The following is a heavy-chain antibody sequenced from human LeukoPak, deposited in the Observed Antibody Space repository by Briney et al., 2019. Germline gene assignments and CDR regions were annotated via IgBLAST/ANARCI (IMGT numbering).Heavy chain of an antibody. CDR2: INQDGSEK. V-gene: IGHV3-7*01. J-gene: IGHJ3*02. CDR3: ARAGGSYYGIAFDI. CDR1: GFTFSSSW. D-gene: IGHD1-26*01. Sequence: PGGSLRLSCAASGFTFSSSWMSWVRQAPGRGLGWVANINQDGSEKYYVDSVKGRFTISRDNAKNSLYLQMNSLRAEDTAVYYCARAGGSYYGIAFDIWGQGTMVTVSS.